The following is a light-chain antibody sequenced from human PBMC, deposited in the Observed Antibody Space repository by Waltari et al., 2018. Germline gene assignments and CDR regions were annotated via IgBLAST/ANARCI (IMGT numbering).Light chain of an antibody. CDR1: QDITSF. CDR2: AAS. Sequence: DIQLTQSPSFLSASVGYGVIITCRASQDITSFLAWYQQNPGKAPKLLIFAASTLQGGVPSRFSGSGSGTEFTLTISSLLPEDFATYYCQQLKNSPLTFGGGTKVEIK. J-gene: IGKJ4*01. V-gene: IGKV1-9*01. CDR3: QQLKNSPLT.